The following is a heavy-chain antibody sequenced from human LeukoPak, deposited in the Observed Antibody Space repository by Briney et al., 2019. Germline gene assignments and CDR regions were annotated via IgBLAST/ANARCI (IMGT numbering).Heavy chain of an antibody. CDR1: GYRFTSYW. V-gene: IGHV5-51*01. CDR3: ARYTDHYYFDY. J-gene: IGHJ4*02. D-gene: IGHD1-1*01. Sequence: GESLKISCKGSGYRFTSYWIGWVRQMPGKGLEWMGIIYPGDSDTRYSPSFQGQVTISADRSISTAYLQWSSLNTSDTAIYYRARYTDHYYFDYWGQGTLVTVSS. CDR2: IYPGDSDT.